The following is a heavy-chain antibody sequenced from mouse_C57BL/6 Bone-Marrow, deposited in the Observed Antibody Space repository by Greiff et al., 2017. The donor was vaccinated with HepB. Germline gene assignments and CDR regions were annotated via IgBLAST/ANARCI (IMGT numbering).Heavy chain of an antibody. V-gene: IGHV5-16*01. CDR1: GFTFSDYY. CDR2: INYDGSST. CDR3: ARSPMITAPYWYFDV. D-gene: IGHD2-4*01. J-gene: IGHJ1*03. Sequence: EVMLVESEGGLVQPGSSMKLSCTASGFTFSDYYMAWVRQVPEKGLEWVANINYDGSSTYYLDSLKSRFIISRDNAKNILYLQMSSLKSEDTATYYCARSPMITAPYWYFDVWGTGTTVTVSS.